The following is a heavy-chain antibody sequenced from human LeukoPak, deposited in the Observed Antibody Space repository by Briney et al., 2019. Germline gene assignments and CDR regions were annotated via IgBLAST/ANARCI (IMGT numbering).Heavy chain of an antibody. CDR2: ISSESSTI. J-gene: IGHJ5*02. CDR1: GFIFSSNG. Sequence: GGSLRLSCAASGFIFSSNGMNWVRQAPGRGLEWVSYISSESSTIYYADFVKGRFTISRDNAKNSLYLQMNSLRGEDTAMYYCARADYGDFVGWFDPWGQGILVAVSS. CDR3: ARADYGDFVGWFDP. V-gene: IGHV3-48*01. D-gene: IGHD4-17*01.